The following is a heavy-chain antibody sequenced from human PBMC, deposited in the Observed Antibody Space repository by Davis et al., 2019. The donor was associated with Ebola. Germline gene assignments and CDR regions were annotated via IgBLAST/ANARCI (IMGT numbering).Heavy chain of an antibody. V-gene: IGHV4-39*01. Sequence: SETLSLTCTVSGGSISSSSYYWGWIRQPPGKGLEWIGSIYYSGSTYYNPSLKSRVTISVDTSKNQFSLKLSSVTAADTAVYYCARPGYSYGSFDYWGQGTLVTGSS. CDR1: GGSISSSSYY. CDR2: IYYSGST. D-gene: IGHD5-18*01. CDR3: ARPGYSYGSFDY. J-gene: IGHJ4*02.